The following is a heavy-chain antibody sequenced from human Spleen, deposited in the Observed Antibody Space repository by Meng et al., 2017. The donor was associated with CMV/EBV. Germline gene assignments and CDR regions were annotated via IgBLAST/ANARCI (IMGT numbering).Heavy chain of an antibody. V-gene: IGHV3-53*05. Sequence: GGSLRLSCAASGFTFSDYYMSWIRQAPGKGLEWVSAIYSGGTTYYADSVKGRFTISRDNSKSTVYLQMNSLRAEDTALYYCARYPTTGRYYYYNGLDVWGQGTTVTVSS. CDR1: GFTFSDYY. J-gene: IGHJ6*02. CDR2: IYSGGTT. CDR3: ARYPTTGRYYYYNGLDV. D-gene: IGHD1-14*01.